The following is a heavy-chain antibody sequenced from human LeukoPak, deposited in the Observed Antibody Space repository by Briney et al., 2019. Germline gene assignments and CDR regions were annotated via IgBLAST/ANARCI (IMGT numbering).Heavy chain of an antibody. CDR3: AKDRYSSGWQRLIDY. Sequence: GGSLRLSCAASGFTFSSYAMNWVRQAPGKGLEWVSSISGSGVSGRGGRTFYADSVKGRFTISRDNSKNTFYLQMSSLRADDTAIYYCAKDRYSSGWQRLIDYWGQGTLVTVSS. J-gene: IGHJ4*02. V-gene: IGHV3-23*01. D-gene: IGHD6-19*01. CDR2: ISGSGVSGRGGRT. CDR1: GFTFSSYA.